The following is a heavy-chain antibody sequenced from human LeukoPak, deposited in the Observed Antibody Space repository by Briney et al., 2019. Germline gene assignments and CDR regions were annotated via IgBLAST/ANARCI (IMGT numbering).Heavy chain of an antibody. J-gene: IGHJ4*02. CDR3: ARDYKRRFDY. CDR1: GFTFSSYE. Sequence: GGSLRLSRAASGFTFSSYEMNWVRQAPGKGLEWVSSSSSTIYYADSVKGRFTISRDNAKNSLYLQMNSLRAEDTAVYYCARDYKRRFDYWGQGTLVTVSS. D-gene: IGHD3-10*01. CDR2: SSSSTI. V-gene: IGHV3-48*01.